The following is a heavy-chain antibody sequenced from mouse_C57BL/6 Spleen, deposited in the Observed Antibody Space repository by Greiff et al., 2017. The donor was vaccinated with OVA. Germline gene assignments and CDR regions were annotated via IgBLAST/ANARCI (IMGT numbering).Heavy chain of an antibody. Sequence: QVQLQQPGAELVKPGASVKLSCKASGYTFTSYWMHWVKQRPGRGLEWIGRIDPKSGGTKYTEKFKSKATLNVDKPSNTAYIQLSSLTSEDSAVYFFARSSYGSRNYFDYWGQGTTLTVSS. V-gene: IGHV1-72*01. D-gene: IGHD1-1*01. CDR2: IDPKSGGT. CDR1: GYTFTSYW. J-gene: IGHJ2*01. CDR3: ARSSYGSRNYFDY.